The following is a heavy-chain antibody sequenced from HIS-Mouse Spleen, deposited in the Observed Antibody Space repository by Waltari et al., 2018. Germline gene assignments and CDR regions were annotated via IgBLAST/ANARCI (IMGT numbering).Heavy chain of an antibody. CDR3: ASGYGWFGELTEYFQH. D-gene: IGHD3-10*01. CDR1: GYTFTGYY. CDR2: INPNRGGT. V-gene: IGHV1-2*02. J-gene: IGHJ1*01. Sequence: QVQLVQSGAEVKKPGASVKVSCKASGYTFTGYYMHWVRQAPGQGLEWMGWINPNRGGTNYAQKFQGRVTMTRYTSISTAYMELSSVTAADTAVYYCASGYGWFGELTEYFQHWGQGTLVTVSS.